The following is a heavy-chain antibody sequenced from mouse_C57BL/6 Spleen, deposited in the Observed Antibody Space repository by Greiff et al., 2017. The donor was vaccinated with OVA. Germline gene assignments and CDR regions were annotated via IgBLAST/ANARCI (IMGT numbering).Heavy chain of an antibody. CDR3: ARKAQATSFDY. D-gene: IGHD3-2*02. J-gene: IGHJ2*01. V-gene: IGHV1-64*01. CDR1: GYTFTSYW. CDR2: IHPNSGST. Sequence: QVQLQQPGAELVKPGASVKLSCKASGYTFTSYWMHWVKQRPGQGLEWIGMIHPNSGSTNYNEKFKSKATLTVDKSSSTAYMQLSSLTSEDSAVYYCARKAQATSFDYWGKGTTLTVSS.